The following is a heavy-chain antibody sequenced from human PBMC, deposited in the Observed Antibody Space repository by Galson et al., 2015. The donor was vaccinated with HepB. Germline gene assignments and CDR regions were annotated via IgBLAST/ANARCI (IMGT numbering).Heavy chain of an antibody. CDR1: GFSFSSYA. CDR3: VKSKGYSYGYGDDAFDL. D-gene: IGHD5-18*01. V-gene: IGHV3-64D*06. CDR2: ISSNGGST. Sequence: SLRLSCAASGFSFSSYAMHWVRQAPGKGLEYVSVISSNGGSTYYADSVKGRSTISRDNSKNTLYLQVSSLRVEDTAVYYCVKSKGYSYGYGDDAFDLWGQGTMVTVSS. J-gene: IGHJ3*01.